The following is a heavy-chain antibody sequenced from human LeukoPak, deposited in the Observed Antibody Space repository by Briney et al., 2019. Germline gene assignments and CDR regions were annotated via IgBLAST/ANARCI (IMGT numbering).Heavy chain of an antibody. CDR3: ARATPYYFDY. J-gene: IGHJ4*02. D-gene: IGHD2-15*01. V-gene: IGHV3-53*01. CDR1: GFTVSSNC. Sequence: GGSLRLSCAASGFTVSSNCMSWVRQAPGKGLEWVSVIYSGGSTYYADSVKGRFTISRDNPKNTLYLQMNSLRAEDTAVYYCARATPYYFDYWGQGTLVTVSS. CDR2: IYSGGST.